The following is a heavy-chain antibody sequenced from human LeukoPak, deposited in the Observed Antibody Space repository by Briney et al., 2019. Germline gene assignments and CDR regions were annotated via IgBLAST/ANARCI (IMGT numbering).Heavy chain of an antibody. D-gene: IGHD4-17*01. CDR3: ARTPGTYGDYDPDY. CDR1: GYTFTGYY. J-gene: IGHJ4*02. V-gene: IGHV1-69*05. Sequence: ASVKVSCKASGYTFTGYYMHWVRQAPGQGLEWMGGIIPIFGTANYAQKFQGRVTITTDESTSTAYMELSSLRSEDTAVYYCARTPGTYGDYDPDYWGQGTLVTVSS. CDR2: IIPIFGTA.